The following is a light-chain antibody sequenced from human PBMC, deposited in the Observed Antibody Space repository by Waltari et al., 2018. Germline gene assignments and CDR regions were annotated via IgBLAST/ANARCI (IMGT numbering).Light chain of an antibody. V-gene: IGLV2-11*01. CDR3: CSYAGSYTWV. Sequence: QSALTQPRSVSGSPGQSVTISCTGTSRDVGGYNYVSWYQQHPGKAPKLMIYDVSKRPSGVPDRFSGSKPGNTASLTISGLQAEDEADYYCCSYAGSYTWVFGGGTKLTVL. J-gene: IGLJ3*02. CDR1: SRDVGGYNY. CDR2: DVS.